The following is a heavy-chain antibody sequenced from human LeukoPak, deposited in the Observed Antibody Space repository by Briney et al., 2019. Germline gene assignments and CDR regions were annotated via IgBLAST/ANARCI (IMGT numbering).Heavy chain of an antibody. J-gene: IGHJ5*02. Sequence: GRSLRLSCAASGFTFSSYAMHWVRQAPGKGLEWVAVISYDGSNKYYADSVKGRFTISRDSAKNSLYLQMNSLRAEDTAVYYCARDLRIAVAPMGASDPWGQGTLVTVSS. CDR2: ISYDGSNK. CDR1: GFTFSSYA. D-gene: IGHD6-19*01. V-gene: IGHV3-30-3*01. CDR3: ARDLRIAVAPMGASDP.